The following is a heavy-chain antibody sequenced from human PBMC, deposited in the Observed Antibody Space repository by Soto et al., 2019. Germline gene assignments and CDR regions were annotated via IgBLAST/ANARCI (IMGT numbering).Heavy chain of an antibody. CDR2: IYSGGST. D-gene: IGHD5-12*01. V-gene: IGHV3-53*01. J-gene: IGHJ6*02. Sequence: EVQLVESGGGLIPPGGSLRLSCAASGFTVSSYYMSWVRQAPGKGLEWVSVIYSGGSTYYADSVKGRFTISRDNSKNTLYLQMNSLRAEDTAVYYCARDRYSGYDYYYFGMDDWGQGTTVTVSS. CDR1: GFTVSSYY. CDR3: ARDRYSGYDYYYFGMDD.